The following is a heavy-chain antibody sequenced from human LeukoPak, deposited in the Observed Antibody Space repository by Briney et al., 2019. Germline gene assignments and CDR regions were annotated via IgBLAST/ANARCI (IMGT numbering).Heavy chain of an antibody. Sequence: ASVKVSCKASGYTFTGYYMHWVRQAPGQGLEWMGWINPNSGGTNYAQKFQGRVTMTRDTSISTAYMELSRLRSDDTAVYYCARGGDILVVTAALDNWFDPWGQGTLVTVSS. CDR2: INPNSGGT. CDR3: ARGGDILVVTAALDNWFDP. CDR1: GYTFTGYY. J-gene: IGHJ5*02. V-gene: IGHV1-2*02. D-gene: IGHD2-2*01.